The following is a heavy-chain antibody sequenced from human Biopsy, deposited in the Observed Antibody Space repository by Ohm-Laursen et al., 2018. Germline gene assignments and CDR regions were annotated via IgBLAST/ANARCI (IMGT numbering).Heavy chain of an antibody. V-gene: IGHV1-24*01. D-gene: IGHD1-1*01. J-gene: IGHJ4*02. CDR2: FAPENGKT. CDR1: GYAVTEFS. CDR3: AADINVWNVNY. Sequence: SVKVSCKVSGYAVTEFSMHWVRQAPGKGLEWMGGFAPENGKTIYAQKFQGRVTMTEDTSTDTAYMELSSLRSEDTAVYYCAADINVWNVNYWGQGTQVIVSS.